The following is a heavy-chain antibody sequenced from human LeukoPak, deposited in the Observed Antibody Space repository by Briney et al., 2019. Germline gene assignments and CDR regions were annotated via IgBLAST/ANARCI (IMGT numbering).Heavy chain of an antibody. CDR1: GGTFSSYA. V-gene: IGHV1-69*05. CDR2: IIPIFGTA. CDR3: ARGRITMIVPGAFDI. Sequence: SVGVSCKASGGTFSSYAISWVRQAPGQGLEWMGGIIPIFGTANYAQKFQGRVTITTDESTSTAYMELSSLRSEDTAVYYCARGRITMIVPGAFDIWGQGTMVTVSS. J-gene: IGHJ3*02. D-gene: IGHD3-22*01.